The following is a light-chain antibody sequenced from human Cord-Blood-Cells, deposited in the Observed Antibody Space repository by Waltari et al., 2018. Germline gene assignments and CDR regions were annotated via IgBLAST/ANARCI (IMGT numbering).Light chain of an antibody. V-gene: IGLV2-14*01. CDR3: SSYTSSSTLV. Sequence: QSALTQPASVSGSPGQSITISCTGTRRDVGGYNYVSWYHQHPGKAPKLMIYDVSNRPSGVSNRFSGSKSGNTASLTISGLQAEDEADYYCSSYTSSSTLVFGGGTKLTVL. J-gene: IGLJ3*02. CDR2: DVS. CDR1: RRDVGGYNY.